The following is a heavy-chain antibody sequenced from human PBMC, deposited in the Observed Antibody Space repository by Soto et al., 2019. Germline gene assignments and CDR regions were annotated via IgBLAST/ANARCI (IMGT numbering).Heavy chain of an antibody. CDR2: ISGSGATI. J-gene: IGHJ4*02. CDR1: GFTFSDYY. CDR3: AADPYYYASAY. Sequence: PGGSLRLSCAASGFTFSDYYMTWIRQAPGKGLEWVSKISGSGATIYYAHSVKGRFTVSRDNAKNSLYLQMDSLRAEDTAVYYCAADPYYYASAYWGQGTLVTVS. V-gene: IGHV3-11*01. D-gene: IGHD3-10*01.